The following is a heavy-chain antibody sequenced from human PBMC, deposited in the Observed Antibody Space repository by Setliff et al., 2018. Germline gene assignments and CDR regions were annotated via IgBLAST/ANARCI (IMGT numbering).Heavy chain of an antibody. V-gene: IGHV4-30-4*08. CDR2: IYYSGST. CDR1: GGSITSGSYY. Sequence: PSQTLSLTCAVSGGSITSGSYYWGWVRQPPGKGLEWIGYIYYSGSTYYNPSLKSRLTISVDTSKNQFSLKLSSVTAADTAVYYCARDKDTAMVTGWFDPWGQGTLVTVSS. D-gene: IGHD5-18*01. CDR3: ARDKDTAMVTGWFDP. J-gene: IGHJ5*02.